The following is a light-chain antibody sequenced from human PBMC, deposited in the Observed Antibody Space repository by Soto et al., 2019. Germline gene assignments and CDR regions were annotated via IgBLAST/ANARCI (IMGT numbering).Light chain of an antibody. Sequence: DIQMTQSPSTLSASVRDRVTITCRASQSISSWLAWYQQKPGEXPKLLIYDASSLESGVPSGFSGSGSGTEFTLTISSLQPDDFATYYCQQYLTFGQGTKVDIK. J-gene: IGKJ1*01. CDR3: QQYLT. CDR2: DAS. V-gene: IGKV1-5*01. CDR1: QSISSW.